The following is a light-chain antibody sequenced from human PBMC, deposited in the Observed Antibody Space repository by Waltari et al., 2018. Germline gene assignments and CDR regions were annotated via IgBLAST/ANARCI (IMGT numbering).Light chain of an antibody. CDR1: SGTFDANY. CDR3: QSYDNTNYVV. V-gene: IGLV6-57*03. Sequence: FVLSQPHSVSEAPGKTVTISCTRSSGTFDANYVQWVQRRPGSVPTIVIYKDNERPSGVPDRFSGSADRYSGSASLTISGLRAEDEADYCCQSYDNTNYVVFGGWTKLTVL. CDR2: KDN. J-gene: IGLJ2*01.